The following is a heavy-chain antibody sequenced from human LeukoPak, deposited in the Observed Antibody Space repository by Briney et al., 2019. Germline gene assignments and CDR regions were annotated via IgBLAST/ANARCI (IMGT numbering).Heavy chain of an antibody. CDR1: GGTFSSYA. Sequence: SVKVSCKASGGTFSSYAISWVRQAPGQGLEWMGGIIPIFGTANYAQKFQGRVTITADKSTSTAYMELSSLRSEDTAVYYCARGGRNFQQQLVYFDYWGQGTLVTVSS. CDR3: ARGGRNFQQQLVYFDY. J-gene: IGHJ4*02. CDR2: IIPIFGTA. V-gene: IGHV1-69*06. D-gene: IGHD6-13*01.